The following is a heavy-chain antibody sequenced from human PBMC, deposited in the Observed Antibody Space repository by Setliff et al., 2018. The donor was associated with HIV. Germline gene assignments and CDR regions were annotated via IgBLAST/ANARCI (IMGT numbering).Heavy chain of an antibody. V-gene: IGHV3-33*06. D-gene: IGHD7-27*01. CDR1: GFTFSSYG. CDR3: AKQRDTGDGGYYFDN. J-gene: IGHJ4*02. CDR2: IWYDGSNK. Sequence: GGSLRLSCAASGFTFSSYGMHWVRQAPGKGLEWVAVIWYDGSNKYYADSVKGRFTISRDNSKNTVYLQMNSLRVEDTAIYYCAKQRDTGDGGYYFDNWGQGTLVTVSS.